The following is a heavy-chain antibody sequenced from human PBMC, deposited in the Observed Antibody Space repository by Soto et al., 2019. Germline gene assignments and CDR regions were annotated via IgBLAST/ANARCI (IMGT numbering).Heavy chain of an antibody. CDR1: GFTFSSYG. D-gene: IGHD6-13*01. J-gene: IGHJ6*02. CDR3: ARDVIAAAGTTPYYYYYYGMDV. V-gene: IGHV3-33*01. Sequence: PGGSLRLSCAASGFTFSSYGMHWVRQAPGKGLEWVAVIWYDGSNKYYANSVKGRFTISTDNSKNTLYLQMNSLRAEDKAVYYCARDVIAAAGTTPYYYYYYGMDVWGQGTTVTVSS. CDR2: IWYDGSNK.